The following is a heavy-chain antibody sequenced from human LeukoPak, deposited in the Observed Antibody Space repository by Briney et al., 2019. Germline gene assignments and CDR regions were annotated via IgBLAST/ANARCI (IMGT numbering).Heavy chain of an antibody. CDR3: AREGREWLSVGIDY. CDR2: MSYDGSNK. V-gene: IGHV3-30-3*01. CDR1: GFTFSSYA. Sequence: PGGSLRLSCAASGFTFSSYAMYWVRQAPGKGLEWVALMSYDGSNKYYADSLKGRFTISRDSSKDTLYLQMNSLRAEDTAVYYCAREGREWLSVGIDYWGRGTLVTVSS. J-gene: IGHJ4*02. D-gene: IGHD6-19*01.